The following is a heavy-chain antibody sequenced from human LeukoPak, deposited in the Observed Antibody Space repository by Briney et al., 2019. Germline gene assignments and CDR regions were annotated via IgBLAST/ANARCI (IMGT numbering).Heavy chain of an antibody. D-gene: IGHD2-15*01. CDR2: INHNGVSR. Sequence: GGSLRLSCAASGFTFSSDWMHWVRHAPGEGLVWVSRINHNGVSRAYADSVKGRFTISRDDARGTVYLQMDSLSADDTAVYYCARVPGYVGYFYGMDVWGQGTTVTVSS. V-gene: IGHV3-74*01. J-gene: IGHJ6*02. CDR1: GFTFSSDW. CDR3: ARVPGYVGYFYGMDV.